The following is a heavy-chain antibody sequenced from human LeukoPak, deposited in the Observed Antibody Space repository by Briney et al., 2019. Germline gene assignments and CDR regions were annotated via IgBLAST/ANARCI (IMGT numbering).Heavy chain of an antibody. Sequence: QPSETLSLTCAVYGGSFSGYYWSWVRQAPGKGLEWVANIKQDGSEKYYVDSVKGRFTISRDNAKNSLYLQMNSLRAEGTAVYYCARDLEVQQQLVRKKYYYGMDVWGQGTTVTVSS. D-gene: IGHD6-13*01. CDR1: GGSFSGYY. CDR2: IKQDGSEK. CDR3: ARDLEVQQQLVRKKYYYGMDV. V-gene: IGHV3-7*01. J-gene: IGHJ6*02.